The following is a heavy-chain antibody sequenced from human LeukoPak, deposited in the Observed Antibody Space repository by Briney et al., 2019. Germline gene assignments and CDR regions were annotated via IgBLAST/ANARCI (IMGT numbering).Heavy chain of an antibody. V-gene: IGHV4-59*08. CDR2: VYYSGTT. J-gene: IGHJ4*02. CDR3: ARGYCSGGSCYLGSPLDY. CDR1: GGSISSYS. D-gene: IGHD2-15*01. Sequence: SSETLSLTCTVSGGSISSYSWSWIRQPPGKRLEWIGYVYYSGTTNYNPSLRSRVTISVDTSKNQFSLKLSSVTAADTAVYYCARGYCSGGSCYLGSPLDYWGQGTLVTVSS.